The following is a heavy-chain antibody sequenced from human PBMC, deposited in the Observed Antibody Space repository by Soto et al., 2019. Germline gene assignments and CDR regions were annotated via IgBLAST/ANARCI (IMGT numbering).Heavy chain of an antibody. CDR3: AREIAATGSGVGWFDP. CDR2: INPNSGGT. Sequence: ASVKVSCKASGYTFTGYYMHWVRQAPGQGLEWMGWINPNSGGTNYAQKFQGWVTMTRDTSISTAYMELSRLRSDDTAVYYCAREIAATGSGVGWFDPWGQGTLVTVSS. V-gene: IGHV1-2*04. D-gene: IGHD6-13*01. J-gene: IGHJ5*02. CDR1: GYTFTGYY.